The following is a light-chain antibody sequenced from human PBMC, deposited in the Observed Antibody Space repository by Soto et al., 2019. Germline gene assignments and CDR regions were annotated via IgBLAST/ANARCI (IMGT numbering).Light chain of an antibody. CDR1: SSDVGAFNY. CDR3: NSYTSNNTCV. Sequence: QSALTQPASVSGSPGQAITISCSGTSSDVGAFNYVSWYQQHPGKAPKLMIYDVSNRPSGVSNRFSGSKSGNTASLTISGLRAEDEADYYCNSYTSNNTCVFGTGTKVT. CDR2: DVS. V-gene: IGLV2-14*03. J-gene: IGLJ1*01.